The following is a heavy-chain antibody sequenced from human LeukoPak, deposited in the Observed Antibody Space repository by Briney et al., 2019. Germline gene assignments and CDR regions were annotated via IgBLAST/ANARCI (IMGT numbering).Heavy chain of an antibody. CDR3: VRPYGYCSSTSCYVFDY. Sequence: GGSLRLSCAASGFTFSSYAMSWVRQAPGQGLAYVSAISSNGGSTYYADSVKGRFTISRDNSKNTLYLQMSSLRAEDTAVYYCVRPYGYCSSTSCYVFDYWGQGTLVTVSS. CDR1: GFTFSSYA. J-gene: IGHJ4*02. V-gene: IGHV3-64D*09. CDR2: ISSNGGST. D-gene: IGHD2-2*01.